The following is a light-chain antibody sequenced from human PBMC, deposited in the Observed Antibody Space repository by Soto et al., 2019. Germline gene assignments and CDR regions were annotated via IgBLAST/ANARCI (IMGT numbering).Light chain of an antibody. V-gene: IGKV2-30*01. Sequence: DVVMTQTPLSLPVTLGQPASISCRSSQSPVNSDGDTPLSWFQQRPGQSPGRLINKVSSRDSGVPDRFSGSGSGTDFTLRISRVEADDVGVYYCMQGTHWPWTFGQGTTVEIK. CDR1: QSPVNSDGDTP. CDR3: MQGTHWPWT. CDR2: KVS. J-gene: IGKJ1*01.